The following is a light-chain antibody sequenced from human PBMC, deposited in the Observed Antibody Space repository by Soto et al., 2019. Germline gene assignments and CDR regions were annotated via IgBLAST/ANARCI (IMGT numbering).Light chain of an antibody. CDR3: QTSDTGINWV. CDR2: LNSDGSH. J-gene: IGLJ3*02. V-gene: IGLV4-69*01. CDR1: SGHSSYA. Sequence: QLVLTQSPSASASLGASVKLTYTLSSGHSSYAIAWHQQQPEKGPRYLMKLNSDGSHNKGDGIPDRFSGSSSGAERYLTISSLQSEDEADYYCQTSDTGINWVFGGGTKLTVL.